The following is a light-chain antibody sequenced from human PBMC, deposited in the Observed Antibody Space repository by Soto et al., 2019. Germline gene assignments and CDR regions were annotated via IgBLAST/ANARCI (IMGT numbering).Light chain of an antibody. V-gene: IGLV2-14*01. CDR3: TSYTSSSPWV. J-gene: IGLJ7*01. Sequence: QSALPQPASVSGSPGQSITISCTGTSSDVGGYNYVSWYQQHPGKAPKRMIYEVSNRPSGVSNRVSGSKSGNTAALDISGLQAEDEADYYCTSYTSSSPWVFGGGTQLTVL. CDR2: EVS. CDR1: SSDVGGYNY.